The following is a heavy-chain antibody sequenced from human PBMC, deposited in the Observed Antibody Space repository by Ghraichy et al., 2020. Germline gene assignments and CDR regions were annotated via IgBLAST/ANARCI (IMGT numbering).Heavy chain of an antibody. J-gene: IGHJ4*02. Sequence: SETLSLTCAVYGGSFSGYYWSWIRQPPGKGLEWIGEINHSGSTNYNSSLKSRVTISVDTSKNQFSLKLSSVTAADTAVYYCARVGDDFDYWGQGTLVTVSS. V-gene: IGHV4-34*01. CDR3: ARVGDDFDY. CDR2: INHSGST. CDR1: GGSFSGYY. D-gene: IGHD3-10*01.